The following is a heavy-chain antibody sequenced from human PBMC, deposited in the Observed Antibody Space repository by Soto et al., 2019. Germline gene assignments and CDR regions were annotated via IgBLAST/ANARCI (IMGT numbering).Heavy chain of an antibody. J-gene: IGHJ6*03. D-gene: IGHD2-2*01. CDR3: AKRGRQDIVVVPAVTLYYYYYYMDV. Sequence: LRLSCAASGFTFSSYGMHWVRQAPGKGLEWVAVIWYDGSNKYYADSVKGRFTISRDNSKNTLYLQMNSLRAEDTAVYYCAKRGRQDIVVVPAVTLYYYYYYMDVWGKGTTVTVSS. CDR2: IWYDGSNK. CDR1: GFTFSSYG. V-gene: IGHV3-33*06.